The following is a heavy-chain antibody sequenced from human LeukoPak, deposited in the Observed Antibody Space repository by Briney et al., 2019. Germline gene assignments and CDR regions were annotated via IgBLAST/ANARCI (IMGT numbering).Heavy chain of an antibody. V-gene: IGHV4-39*07. CDR3: ARVGQAFDI. D-gene: IGHD3-16*01. CDR2: IYYSGST. CDR1: GGSISSSSYY. Sequence: PSETLSLTCTVSGGSISSSSYYWGWIRQPPGKGLEWIGNIYYSGSTYYNPSLKSRVTISVDESKNQFSLKLSSVTAADTAVYYCARVGQAFDIWGQGTMVTVSS. J-gene: IGHJ3*02.